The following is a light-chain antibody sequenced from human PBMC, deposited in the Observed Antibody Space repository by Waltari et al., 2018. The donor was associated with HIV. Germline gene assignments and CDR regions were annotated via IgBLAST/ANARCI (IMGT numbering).Light chain of an antibody. V-gene: IGLV2-14*01. CDR2: EVS. Sequence: QSALTQPASVSGSPGPSITITCTGTRSDVGGYNYAHWYQQHPGKAPKLMIDEVSNRPSGVSNRFSGSKSGNTASLTISGLQAEDEADYYCSSYTSSSTYVFGTGTKVTVL. CDR3: SSYTSSSTYV. CDR1: RSDVGGYNY. J-gene: IGLJ1*01.